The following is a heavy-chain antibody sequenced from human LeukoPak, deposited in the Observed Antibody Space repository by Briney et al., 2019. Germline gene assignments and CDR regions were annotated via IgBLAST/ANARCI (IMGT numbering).Heavy chain of an antibody. CDR2: INPNSDFT. D-gene: IGHD2-15*01. Sequence: ASVKVSCKTSGYTFTGYCVHWVRQAPGQGLEWMGWINPNSDFTNFAQNFQGRVTMTSDTSISTAYMELSRLRSDDTAVYYCARAISGGSPITASDYWGQGTLVTVSS. J-gene: IGHJ4*02. CDR3: ARAISGGSPITASDY. CDR1: GYTFTGYC. V-gene: IGHV1-2*02.